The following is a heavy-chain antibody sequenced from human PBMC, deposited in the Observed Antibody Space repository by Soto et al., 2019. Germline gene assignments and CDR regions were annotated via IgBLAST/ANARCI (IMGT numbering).Heavy chain of an antibody. Sequence: LKISCAASGYSFTSSWITWVRHIPGKGLEWMATIDPTNSNINYNPSFRGHVTLSVDKSASTAYLEWISLRASDTAIYYCARLRGVGGGGDYWGQGTLVTVSS. V-gene: IGHV5-10-1*01. CDR2: IDPTNSNI. J-gene: IGHJ4*03. CDR3: ARLRGVGGGGDY. D-gene: IGHD3-10*01. CDR1: GYSFTSSW.